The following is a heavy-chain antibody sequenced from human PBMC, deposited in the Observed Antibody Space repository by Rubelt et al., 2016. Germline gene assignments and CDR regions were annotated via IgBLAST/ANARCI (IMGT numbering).Heavy chain of an antibody. J-gene: IGHJ5*02. D-gene: IGHD6-6*01. CDR3: AREREPYSSSNWFDP. CDR1: GYTFTGYY. CDR2: INPNSGGT. V-gene: IGHV1-2*02. Sequence: QVQLVQSGAEVKKPGASVKVSCKASGYTFTGYYMHWVRQAPGQGLEWMGWINPNSGGTNYAQKFQGRVTMTRDTSISTAYMELSRLRSDDTAVYYCAREREPYSSSNWFDPWGQGTLVTVSS.